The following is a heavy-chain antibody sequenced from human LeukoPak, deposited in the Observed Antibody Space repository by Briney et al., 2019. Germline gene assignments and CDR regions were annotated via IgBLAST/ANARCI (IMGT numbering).Heavy chain of an antibody. CDR3: AKGDSTSCCRGEVS. D-gene: IGHD2-2*01. V-gene: IGHV3-23*01. CDR1: GFTFSSNT. J-gene: IGHJ5*02. CDR2: ISGSGSST. Sequence: GGSLRLSCAASGFTFSSNTMSWVRQAPGKGLEWVSVISGSGSSTHNADSVKGRFTISRDNSMNTLYLQMNSLRAEDTAVYYCAKGDSTSCCRGEVSWGQGTLVTVSS.